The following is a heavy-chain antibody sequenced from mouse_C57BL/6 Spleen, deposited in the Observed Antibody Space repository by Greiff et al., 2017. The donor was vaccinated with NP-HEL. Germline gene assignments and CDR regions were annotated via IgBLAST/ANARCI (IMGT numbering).Heavy chain of an antibody. J-gene: IGHJ4*01. CDR2: INPSSGYT. D-gene: IGHD2-2*01. CDR1: GYTFTSYT. CDR3: ARLGGYDVAMDY. Sequence: QVQLQQSGAELARPGASVKMSCKASGYTFTSYTMHWVTQRPGQGLEWIGYINPSSGYTKYNQKFKDKATLTADKYSSTAYMQMSSLTSDDAAVYYGARLGGYDVAMDYWGQGTSVTVSS. V-gene: IGHV1-4*01.